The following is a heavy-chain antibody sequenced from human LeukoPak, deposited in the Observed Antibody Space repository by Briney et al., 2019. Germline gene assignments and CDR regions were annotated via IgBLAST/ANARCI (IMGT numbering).Heavy chain of an antibody. CDR2: INTNTGDP. CDR3: TSRVGAGPPGY. Sequence: ASVKVSCKASGYTFTNYAMNWFRQAPGQGLEWVGWINTNTGDPMYAQGFTGRFVFSLDTSLSTAYLQISSLKAEDTAVYYCTSRVGAGPPGYWGQGTLVTVSS. V-gene: IGHV7-4-1*02. CDR1: GYTFTNYA. D-gene: IGHD1-26*01. J-gene: IGHJ4*02.